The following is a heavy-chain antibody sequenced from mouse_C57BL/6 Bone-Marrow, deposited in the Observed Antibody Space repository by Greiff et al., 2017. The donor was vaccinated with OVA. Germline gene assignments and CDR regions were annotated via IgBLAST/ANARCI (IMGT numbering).Heavy chain of an antibody. D-gene: IGHD2-12*01. CDR1: GYTFTSYG. CDR2: IYPRSGNT. Sequence: QVQLKQPGAELARPGASVKLSCKASGYTFTSYGISWVKQRTGQGLEWIGEIYPRSGNTYYNEKFKGKATLTADKSSSTAYMELRSLTSEDSAVYFCARYYRDYFDYWGQGTTLTVSS. CDR3: ARYYRDYFDY. V-gene: IGHV1-81*01. J-gene: IGHJ2*01.